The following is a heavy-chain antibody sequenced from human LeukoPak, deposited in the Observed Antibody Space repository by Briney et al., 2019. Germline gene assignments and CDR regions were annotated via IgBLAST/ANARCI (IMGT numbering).Heavy chain of an antibody. V-gene: IGHV4-39*01. J-gene: IGHJ3*02. CDR3: ARPRAVAGTGPFDI. Sequence: SETLSLTCTVSGGSISSSSYYWGWIRQPPGKGLEWIGSFFYSGNTYYNPSLKSRVTISVDTSNNRFSLRLTSVTAADTAVYYCARPRAVAGTGPFDIWGLGTMVTVSS. CDR1: GGSISSSSYY. CDR2: FFYSGNT. D-gene: IGHD6-19*01.